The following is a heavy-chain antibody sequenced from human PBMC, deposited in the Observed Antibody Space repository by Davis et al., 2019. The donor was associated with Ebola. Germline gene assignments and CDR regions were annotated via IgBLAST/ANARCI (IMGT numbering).Heavy chain of an antibody. Sequence: SVKVSCKTSAGTFTNFAVNWVRQAAGQGLEWMGRIIPVVDTKDYAQKFQGRVTLTPDKATNTAYMELSGLRFDDTAVYYCARGKWFEPWGQGTLVSVTS. V-gene: IGHV1-69*04. J-gene: IGHJ5*02. CDR2: IIPVVDTK. CDR3: ARGKWFEP. CDR1: AGTFTNFA.